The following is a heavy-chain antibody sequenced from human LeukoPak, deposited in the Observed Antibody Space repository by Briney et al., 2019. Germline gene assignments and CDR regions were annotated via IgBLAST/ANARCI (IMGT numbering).Heavy chain of an antibody. D-gene: IGHD4-17*01. V-gene: IGHV3-7*01. CDR1: GGSISSYY. Sequence: ETLSLTCTVSGGSISSYYWSWVRQAPGKRLEWVANIKQDGGEKYYVDSVKGRFTISRDNAKNSLYLQMNSLRAEDTAVYYCARVGGDYGIVPDYWGQGTLVTVSS. J-gene: IGHJ4*02. CDR3: ARVGGDYGIVPDY. CDR2: IKQDGGEK.